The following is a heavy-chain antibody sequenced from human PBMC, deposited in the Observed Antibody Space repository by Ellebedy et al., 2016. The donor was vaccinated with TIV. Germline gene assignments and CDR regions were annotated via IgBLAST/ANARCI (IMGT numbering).Heavy chain of an antibody. Sequence: AASVKVSCKASGYTFTGYYMHWVRQAPGQGLEWMGWINPNSGDTEYAQKFQGRVTMTRDTSISTAYMELSWLRSDDTAVYYCARGCGSISCSGDYYYSMVFWGQGTTVTVSS. V-gene: IGHV1-2*02. CDR2: INPNSGDT. CDR3: ARGCGSISCSGDYYYSMVF. J-gene: IGHJ6*02. D-gene: IGHD2-2*01. CDR1: GYTFTGYY.